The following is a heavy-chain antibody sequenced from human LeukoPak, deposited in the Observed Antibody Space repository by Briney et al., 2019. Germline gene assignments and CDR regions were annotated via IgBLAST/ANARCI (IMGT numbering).Heavy chain of an antibody. CDR1: GGSISSYY. CDR2: IYNTGST. J-gene: IGHJ4*02. CDR3: ARGRYFDY. Sequence: PSETLSLTCTVPGGSISSYYWSWIRQPAGKGLGWIGRIYNTGSTNYNPSLKSRVTMSVDTSKNQFSLILSSVTVADTAVYYCARGRYFDYWGQGTLVTVSS. V-gene: IGHV4-4*07.